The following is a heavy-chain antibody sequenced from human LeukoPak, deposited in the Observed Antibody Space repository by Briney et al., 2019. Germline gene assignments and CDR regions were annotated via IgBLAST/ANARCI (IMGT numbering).Heavy chain of an antibody. CDR2: INHSGST. Sequence: SETLSLTCAVYGGSFSGYYWSWVRQPPGKGLEWIGEINHSGSTKYNPSLTSRVTISVDTSKNQFSLKLSSVTAADTAVYYCARGRTSLLWFGELLPGNDAFDIWGQGTMVTVSS. CDR3: ARGRTSLLWFGELLPGNDAFDI. D-gene: IGHD3-10*01. CDR1: GGSFSGYY. V-gene: IGHV4-34*01. J-gene: IGHJ3*02.